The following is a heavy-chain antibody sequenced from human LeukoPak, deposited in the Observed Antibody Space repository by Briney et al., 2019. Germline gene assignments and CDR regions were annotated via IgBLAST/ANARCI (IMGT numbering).Heavy chain of an antibody. CDR1: GGSISSYY. CDR3: ARDENFYDSSGILDI. D-gene: IGHD3-22*01. V-gene: IGHV4-4*07. Sequence: SETLSLTCTGTGGSISSYYWSWIRQPAGKGLEWIGRIYTSGSTNYNPSLKSRVTMSVDTSKNQFSLKLSSVTAADTAVYYCARDENFYDSSGILDIWGQGTMVTVSS. J-gene: IGHJ3*02. CDR2: IYTSGST.